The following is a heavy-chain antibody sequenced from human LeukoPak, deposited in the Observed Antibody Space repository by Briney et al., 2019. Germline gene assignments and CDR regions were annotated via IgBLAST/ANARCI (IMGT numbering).Heavy chain of an antibody. CDR1: GYTFTSYG. J-gene: IGHJ4*02. V-gene: IGHV1-18*01. Sequence: GASVNVSCKATGYTFTSYGVSWVRQGPGQGLEWVGWISSNSDNTNYAQKFQGRVTITADKSTSTAYMELSSLRSEDTAVYYCARLRDAGYIDYWGQGTLVTVSS. CDR3: ARLRDAGYIDY. CDR2: ISSNSDNT.